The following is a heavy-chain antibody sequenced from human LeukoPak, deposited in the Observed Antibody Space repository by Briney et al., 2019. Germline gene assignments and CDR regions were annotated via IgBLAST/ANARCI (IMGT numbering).Heavy chain of an antibody. Sequence: GASVKVFCKASGYTFTGYYMHWMRQAPGQGLEWMGWINPNSGGTNYAQKFQGRVTMTRDTSISTAYMELSRLRSDDTAVYYCARDLVVVPAAKYYYYYGMDVWGQGTTVTVSS. CDR2: INPNSGGT. CDR1: GYTFTGYY. D-gene: IGHD2-2*01. V-gene: IGHV1-2*02. CDR3: ARDLVVVPAAKYYYYYGMDV. J-gene: IGHJ6*02.